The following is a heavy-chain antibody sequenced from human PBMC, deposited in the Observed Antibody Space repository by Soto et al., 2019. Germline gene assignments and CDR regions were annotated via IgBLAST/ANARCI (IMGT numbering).Heavy chain of an antibody. CDR1: GYSVSTNSAG. CDR2: TYYKSKWNN. J-gene: IGHJ4*03. V-gene: IGHV6-1*01. CDR3: NGSTCFGYIDD. D-gene: IGHD1-20*01. Sequence: PSQTLSRTCVISGYSVSTNSAGWNWIRQSPARGLEWLGRTYYKSKWNNDYALSVKSRITINPVTSKNQFSLHLYSVTPEYTAVSWYNGSTCFGYIDDWGQGTLVTVFS.